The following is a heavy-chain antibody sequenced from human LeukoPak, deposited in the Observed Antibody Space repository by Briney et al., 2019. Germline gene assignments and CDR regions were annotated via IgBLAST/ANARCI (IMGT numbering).Heavy chain of an antibody. Sequence: GGSLRLSCAASGFTFSTYWMSWLRQAPGKGLEWVANIKQGGSEKYYVDSVKGRFTISRDNAQNSLYLQMNSVRAEDTAVYSCARGSEHDYVWGSYRNTNYYFDYWGQGTLVTVSS. D-gene: IGHD3-16*02. CDR2: IKQGGSEK. J-gene: IGHJ4*02. V-gene: IGHV3-7*01. CDR1: GFTFSTYW. CDR3: ARGSEHDYVWGSYRNTNYYFDY.